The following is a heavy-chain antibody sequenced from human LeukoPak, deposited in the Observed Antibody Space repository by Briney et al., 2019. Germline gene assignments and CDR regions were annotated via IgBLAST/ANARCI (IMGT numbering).Heavy chain of an antibody. CDR1: GGTFNNYA. D-gene: IGHD6-19*01. Sequence: GSSVKVSCKVSGGTFNNYAISWVRQAPGQGLEWMGRITPVFDMANYAQKFQGTVMITADKSTSTVYMELSSLRNEDTAVYYCAIIALVPMWGQGTKVTVSS. CDR2: ITPVFDMA. CDR3: AIIALVPM. V-gene: IGHV1-69*04. J-gene: IGHJ3*02.